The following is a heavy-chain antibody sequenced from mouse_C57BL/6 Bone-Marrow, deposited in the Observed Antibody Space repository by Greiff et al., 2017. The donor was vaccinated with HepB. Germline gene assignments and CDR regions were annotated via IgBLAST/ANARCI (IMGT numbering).Heavy chain of an antibody. CDR2: IDPETGGT. D-gene: IGHD2-2*01. V-gene: IGHV1-15*01. CDR1: GYTFTDYE. J-gene: IGHJ2*01. Sequence: QVQLQQSGAELVRPGASVTLSCKASGYTFTDYEMHWVKQTPVHGLEWIGAIDPETGGTAYNQKFKGKAILTADKSSSTAYMELRSLTSEDSAVYYCTRATMVTTWADFDYWGQGTTLTGSS. CDR3: TRATMVTTWADFDY.